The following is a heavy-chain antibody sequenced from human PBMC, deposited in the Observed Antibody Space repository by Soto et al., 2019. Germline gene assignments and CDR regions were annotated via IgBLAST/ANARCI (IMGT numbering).Heavy chain of an antibody. CDR3: ARDIRGYSRAFDY. D-gene: IGHD5-18*01. CDR1: GYTFTGYY. CDR2: INPNSGGT. J-gene: IGHJ4*02. V-gene: IGHV1-2*04. Sequence: ASVKVSCKASGYTFTGYYMHWVRQAPGQGLEWMGWINPNSGGTNYAQKFQGWVTMTRDTSISTAYMELSRLRSDDTAVYYCARDIRGYSRAFDYWGQGMLVTVSS.